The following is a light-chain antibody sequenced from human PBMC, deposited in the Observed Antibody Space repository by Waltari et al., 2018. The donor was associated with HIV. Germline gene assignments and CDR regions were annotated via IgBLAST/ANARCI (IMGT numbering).Light chain of an antibody. J-gene: IGKJ2*01. V-gene: IGKV1-39*01. CDR2: VAS. CDR3: QQSFNTPFT. CDR1: QSISSY. Sequence: DIQMTQSPSSLSASVGDRVTITCRASQSISSYLNWYQQKPGKAPNLLIYVASNLQSGVPLRFSGSGSGTDFTLTISSLQPEDFATYYCQQSFNTPFTFGQGTKLEIK.